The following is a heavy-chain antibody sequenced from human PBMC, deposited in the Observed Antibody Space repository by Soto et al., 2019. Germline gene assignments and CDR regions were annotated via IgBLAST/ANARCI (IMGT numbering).Heavy chain of an antibody. CDR1: GFTFSSYW. Sequence: GGSLRLSCAASGFTFSSYWMSWVRQAPGKGLEWVANIKQDGSEKYYVDSVKGRFTISRDNAKNSLYLQMNSLRAEDTTVYYCAGDSPKHENIVVVPAAANYFDYWGQGTLVTVSS. J-gene: IGHJ4*02. V-gene: IGHV3-7*01. CDR3: AGDSPKHENIVVVPAAANYFDY. D-gene: IGHD2-2*01. CDR2: IKQDGSEK.